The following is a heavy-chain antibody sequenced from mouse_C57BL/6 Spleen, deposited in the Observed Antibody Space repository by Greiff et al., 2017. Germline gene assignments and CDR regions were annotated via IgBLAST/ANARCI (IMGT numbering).Heavy chain of an antibody. D-gene: IGHD1-1*01. V-gene: IGHV1-61*01. CDR1: GYTFTSYW. CDR3: ARDYYGSSYSAWFAY. CDR2: IYPSDSET. J-gene: IGHJ3*01. Sequence: VQLQQPGAELVRPGSSVKLSCKASGYTFTSYWMDWVKQRPGQGLEWIGNIYPSDSETHYNQKFKDKATLTVDKSSSTAYMQLSSLTSEDSAVYYCARDYYGSSYSAWFAYWGQGTLVTVSA.